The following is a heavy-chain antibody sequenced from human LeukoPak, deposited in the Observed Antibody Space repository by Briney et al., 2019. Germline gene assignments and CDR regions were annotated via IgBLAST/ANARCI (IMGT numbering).Heavy chain of an antibody. CDR3: ARLLEYSSSSDAFDI. CDR2: IYYSGST. Sequence: ETLSLTCTVSGGSISSSSCYWGWIRQPPGKGLEWIGSIYYSGSTYYNPSLKSRVTISVDTSKNQFSLKLSSVTAADTAVYYCARLLEYSSSSDAFDIWGQGTMVTVSS. CDR1: GGSISSSSCY. V-gene: IGHV4-39*01. J-gene: IGHJ3*02. D-gene: IGHD6-6*01.